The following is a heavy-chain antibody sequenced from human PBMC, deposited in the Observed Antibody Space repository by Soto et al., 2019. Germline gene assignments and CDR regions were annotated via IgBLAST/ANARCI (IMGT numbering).Heavy chain of an antibody. CDR3: ARRKERSGPHYFDS. Sequence: ASVKVSCKASGFTFSTYDIHWVRQATGQGPEWMGWMNPITGNAGYAQKFQGRVTMTRNTSIATAYMDLSSLRSEDTAVYYCARRKERSGPHYFDSLGQGIPGAVS. CDR2: MNPITGNA. V-gene: IGHV1-8*01. CDR1: GFTFSTYD. J-gene: IGHJ4*02. D-gene: IGHD1-26*01.